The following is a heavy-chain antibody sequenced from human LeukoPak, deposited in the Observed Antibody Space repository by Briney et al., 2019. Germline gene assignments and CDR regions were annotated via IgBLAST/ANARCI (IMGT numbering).Heavy chain of an antibody. CDR1: GGSFSGYY. D-gene: IGHD3-9*01. J-gene: IGHJ5*02. CDR3: ARRYGWFDP. V-gene: IGHV4-34*01. CDR2: INHSGST. Sequence: SETLSLTCAVYGGSFSGYYWSWIRQPPGKGLEWIGEINHSGSTNYNPSLKGRVTISVDTSKNQFSLKLSSVTAADTAVYYCARRYGWFDPWGQGTLVTVSS.